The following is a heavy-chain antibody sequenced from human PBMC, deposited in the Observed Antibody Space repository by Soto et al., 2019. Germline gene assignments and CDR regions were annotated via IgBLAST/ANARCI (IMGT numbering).Heavy chain of an antibody. V-gene: IGHV4-39*01. Sequence: SETLSLTCTVSGGSISSSSYYWGWIRQPPGKGLEWIGSIYYSGSTYYNPSLKSRVTISVDTSKNQFSLKLSSVTAADTAVYYCGGLLPTHFDYWGQGTLVTVSS. CDR2: IYYSGST. CDR1: GGSISSSSYY. CDR3: GGLLPTHFDY. D-gene: IGHD3-22*01. J-gene: IGHJ4*02.